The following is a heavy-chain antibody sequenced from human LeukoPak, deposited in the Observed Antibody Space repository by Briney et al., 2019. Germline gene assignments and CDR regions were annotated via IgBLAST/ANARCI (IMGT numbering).Heavy chain of an antibody. Sequence: GGSLRLSCAASGFTVSHYYMTWVRQAPGKGLECVSVIYSGGSTYSADSVKGRFTISRDNSKNTLYLQMNSLRAEDTAVYYCAKDLAARPYFDYWGQGTLVTVSS. V-gene: IGHV3-53*01. CDR3: AKDLAARPYFDY. CDR1: GFTVSHYY. CDR2: IYSGGST. D-gene: IGHD6-6*01. J-gene: IGHJ4*02.